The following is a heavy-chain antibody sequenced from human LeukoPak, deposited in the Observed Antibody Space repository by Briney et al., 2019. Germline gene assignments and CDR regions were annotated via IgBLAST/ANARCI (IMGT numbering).Heavy chain of an antibody. CDR3: ANHVMVYAANLFDY. CDR2: ISGSGGST. V-gene: IGHV3-23*01. D-gene: IGHD2-8*01. CDR1: GFTFSSYA. Sequence: GGSLRLSCAASGFTFSSYAMSWVRQAPGRGLEWVSAISGSGGSTYYADSVKGRFTISRDNSKNTLYLQMNSLRAEDTAVYYCANHVMVYAANLFDYWGQGTLVTVSS. J-gene: IGHJ4*02.